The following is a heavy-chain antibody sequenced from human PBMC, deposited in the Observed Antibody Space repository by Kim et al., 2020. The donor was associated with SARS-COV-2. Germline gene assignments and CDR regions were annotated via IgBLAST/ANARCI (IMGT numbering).Heavy chain of an antibody. CDR2: MNPNIGNT. D-gene: IGHD6-13*01. J-gene: IGHJ6*02. Sequence: ASVKVSCKASGYTFTSYDINWVRQATGQGLEWMGWMNPNIGNTGYAQKFQGRVTMTRNTSISTAYMELSSLRSEDTAVYYCASMYGEQQLVPLGYYYYYGMDVWGQGSKLTVSS. CDR1: GYTFTSYD. CDR3: ASMYGEQQLVPLGYYYYYGMDV. V-gene: IGHV1-8*01.